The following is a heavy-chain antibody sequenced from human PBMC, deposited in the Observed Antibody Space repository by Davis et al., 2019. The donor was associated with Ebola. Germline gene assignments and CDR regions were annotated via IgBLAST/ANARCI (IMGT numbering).Heavy chain of an antibody. J-gene: IGHJ4*02. CDR2: INVANGNA. CDR3: ARQPYYSGTGGPFDF. Sequence: AASVKVSCKASGYTFTSYAMHWMRQVPGQRPEWMGWINVANGNAKYSPKFQGGVSISRDTAASTAYLELSSLRSEDTAVYYCARQPYYSGTGGPFDFWGQGTLVTVSS. CDR1: GYTFTSYA. D-gene: IGHD2-8*02. V-gene: IGHV1-3*01.